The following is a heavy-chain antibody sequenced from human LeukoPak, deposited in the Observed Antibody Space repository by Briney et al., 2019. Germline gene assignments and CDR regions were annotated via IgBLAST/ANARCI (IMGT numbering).Heavy chain of an antibody. CDR2: IYTSGST. CDR1: GGSISSGSYY. J-gene: IGHJ4*02. Sequence: SETLSLTCTVSGGSISSGSYYWSWIRQPAGKGLEWIGRIYTSGSTNYNPSLKSRVTISVDTSKNQFSLKLSSVTAADTAVYYCARDNYDSSGYYGYYFDYWGQGTLVTVSS. D-gene: IGHD3-22*01. V-gene: IGHV4-61*02. CDR3: ARDNYDSSGYYGYYFDY.